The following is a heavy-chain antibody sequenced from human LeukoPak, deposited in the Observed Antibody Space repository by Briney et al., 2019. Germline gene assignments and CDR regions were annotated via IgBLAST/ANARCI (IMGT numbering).Heavy chain of an antibody. D-gene: IGHD6-19*01. V-gene: IGHV3-23*01. CDR2: ISGSGGST. Sequence: GGSLRLSCAASGSTFSSYAMSWVRQAPGKGLEWVSAISGSGGSTYYADSVKGRFTISRDNSKNTLYLQMNSLRAEDTAVYYCAKDNSYSSGWYVYWGQGTLVTVSS. CDR3: AKDNSYSSGWYVY. CDR1: GSTFSSYA. J-gene: IGHJ4*02.